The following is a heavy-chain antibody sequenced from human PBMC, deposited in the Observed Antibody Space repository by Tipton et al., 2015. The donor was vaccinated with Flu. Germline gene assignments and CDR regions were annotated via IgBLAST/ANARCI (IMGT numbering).Heavy chain of an antibody. CDR1: GFTFSDYY. Sequence: AASGFTFSDYYMRWIRQAPGKGLEWVSYISTSGDTIQYADSVKGRFTISRDNAKNSVYLQMNSLSAEDTAVYYCARGYSSSFGIYYYGMDVWGQGTTVTVSS. CDR3: ARGYSSSFGIYYYGMDV. D-gene: IGHD6-19*01. CDR2: ISTSGDTI. V-gene: IGHV3-11*01. J-gene: IGHJ6*02.